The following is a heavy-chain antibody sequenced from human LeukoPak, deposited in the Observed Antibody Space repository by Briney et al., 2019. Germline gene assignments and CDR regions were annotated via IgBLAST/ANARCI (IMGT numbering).Heavy chain of an antibody. CDR3: ARRGDGGYFDC. J-gene: IGHJ4*02. V-gene: IGHV3-64*01. Sequence: PGGSLRLSCAASGFTFSTYAMHWVRQAPGKGLEYVSAISDNGGSTYYANSVKGRFTISRDNSKNTLYLQMGSLRAEDMAVYYCARRGDGGYFDCWGQGTLVTVSS. CDR1: GFTFSTYA. D-gene: IGHD3-16*01. CDR2: ISDNGGST.